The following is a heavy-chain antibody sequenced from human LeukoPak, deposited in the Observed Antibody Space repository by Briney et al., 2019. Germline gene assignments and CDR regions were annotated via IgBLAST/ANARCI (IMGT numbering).Heavy chain of an antibody. CDR2: ISSDGSST. V-gene: IGHV3-74*01. D-gene: IGHD5-12*01. Sequence: GGSLRLSCAASGFTFSSYWMHWVRQAQGQGLVWVSRISSDGSSTSYADSVKGRFTISRDNAKNTLYLQMNSLRAEDTAVYYCAKDPRSGYGGYLFDYWGQGTLVTVSS. J-gene: IGHJ4*02. CDR1: GFTFSSYW. CDR3: AKDPRSGYGGYLFDY.